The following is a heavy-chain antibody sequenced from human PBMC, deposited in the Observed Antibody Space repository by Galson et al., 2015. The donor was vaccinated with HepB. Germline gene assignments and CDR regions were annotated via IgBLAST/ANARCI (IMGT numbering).Heavy chain of an antibody. Sequence: ETLSLTCTVSGGSISSYYWSWIRQPPGKGLEWIGYIYYSGSTNYNPSLKSRVTISVDTSKNQFSLKLSSVTAADTAVYYCARVQRYGDYERRNAGAFDYWGQGTLVTVSS. CDR1: GGSISSYY. V-gene: IGHV4-59*01. CDR2: IYYSGST. J-gene: IGHJ4*02. CDR3: ARVQRYGDYERRNAGAFDY. D-gene: IGHD4-17*01.